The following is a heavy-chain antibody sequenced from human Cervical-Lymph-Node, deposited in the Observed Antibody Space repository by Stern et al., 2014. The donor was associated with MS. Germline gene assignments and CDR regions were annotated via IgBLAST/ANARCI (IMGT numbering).Heavy chain of an antibody. V-gene: IGHV3-23*04. Sequence: EVQLEESGGGLVQPGGSLRLSCAASGFTFSSYAMSWVRQAPGKGLEWVSAISGSGGSTYYADSVKGRFTISRDNSKNTLYLQMNSLRAEDTAVYYCAKDTGYSSSWSLYYFDYWGQGTLVTVSS. CDR3: AKDTGYSSSWSLYYFDY. CDR2: ISGSGGST. CDR1: GFTFSSYA. D-gene: IGHD6-13*01. J-gene: IGHJ4*02.